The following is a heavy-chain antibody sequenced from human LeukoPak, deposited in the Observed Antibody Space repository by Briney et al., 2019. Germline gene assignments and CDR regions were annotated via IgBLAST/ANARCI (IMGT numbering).Heavy chain of an antibody. V-gene: IGHV4-34*01. CDR1: GGSFSGYY. CDR3: ARARHYDILTGYSIPFDY. Sequence: SEALSLTCAVYGGSFSGYYWSWIRQPPGKGLEWIGEINHSGSTNYNPSPKSRVTISVDTSKNQFSLELSSVTAADTAVYYCARARHYDILTGYSIPFDYWGQGTLVTVSS. D-gene: IGHD3-9*01. CDR2: INHSGST. J-gene: IGHJ4*02.